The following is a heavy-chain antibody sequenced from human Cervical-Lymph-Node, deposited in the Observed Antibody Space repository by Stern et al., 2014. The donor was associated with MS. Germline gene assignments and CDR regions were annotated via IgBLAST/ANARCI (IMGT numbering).Heavy chain of an antibody. CDR2: IYYSEST. V-gene: IGHV4-59*01. Sequence: QVQLVESGPGLVKPSETLSLTCTVSGGSISKNYWTWIRQSPGKGVEWIGYIYYSESTNYNPSLKSRVAILVDTSKNQFSLILTSVTAADSAVYYCARIRDNYAPFDYWGQGILVTVSS. CDR1: GGSISKNY. CDR3: ARIRDNYAPFDY. J-gene: IGHJ4*02. D-gene: IGHD5-24*01.